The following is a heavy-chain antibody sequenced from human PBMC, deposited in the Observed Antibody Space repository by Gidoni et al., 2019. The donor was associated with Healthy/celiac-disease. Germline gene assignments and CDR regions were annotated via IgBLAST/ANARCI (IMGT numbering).Heavy chain of an antibody. D-gene: IGHD6-19*01. CDR3: ARAQLRIAVAGTFYYYYGMDV. CDR1: GFTFSDYY. V-gene: IGHV3-11*01. Sequence: QVQLVESGGGLVKPGGSLRLSCAASGFTFSDYYMSWIRQAPGKGLEWVSYISSSGSTIYYADSVKGRFTISRDNAKNSLYLQMNSLRAEDTAVYYCARAQLRIAVAGTFYYYYGMDVWGQGTTVTVSS. J-gene: IGHJ6*02. CDR2: ISSSGSTI.